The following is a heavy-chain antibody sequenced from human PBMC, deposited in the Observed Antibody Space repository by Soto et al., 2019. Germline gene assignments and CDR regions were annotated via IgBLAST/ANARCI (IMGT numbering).Heavy chain of an antibody. D-gene: IGHD2-15*01. CDR1: GYTFTSYG. CDR3: AKAPWGWVVPAQSHIDV. Sequence: ASVKVSCKASGYTFTSYGISWVRQAPGQGLEWMGWISAYNGNTNYAQKLQGRVTMTTDTSTSTAYMELRSLRSDDTAVYYCAKAPWGWVVPAQSHIDVWGRGTTVTVSS. CDR2: ISAYNGNT. J-gene: IGHJ6*04. V-gene: IGHV1-18*01.